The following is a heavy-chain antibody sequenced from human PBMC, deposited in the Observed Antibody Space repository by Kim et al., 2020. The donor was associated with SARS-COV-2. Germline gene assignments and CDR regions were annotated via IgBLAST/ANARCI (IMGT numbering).Heavy chain of an antibody. D-gene: IGHD3-22*01. J-gene: IGHJ4*02. CDR3: AKRTYFDSSGYLGSADY. Sequence: GNGRFTISRDNFKNTLYLQMSSLRAEDTAVYYCAKRTYFDSSGYLGSADYWGQGTLVTVSS. V-gene: IGHV3-23*01.